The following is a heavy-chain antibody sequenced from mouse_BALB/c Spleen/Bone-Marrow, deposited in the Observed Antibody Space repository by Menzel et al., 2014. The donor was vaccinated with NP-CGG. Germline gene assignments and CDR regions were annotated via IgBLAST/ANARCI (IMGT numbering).Heavy chain of an antibody. D-gene: IGHD2-4*01. CDR3: ARGIYYDSTWFAY. J-gene: IGHJ3*01. V-gene: IGHV1-67*01. CDR1: GYTFTDYA. CDR2: ISTYSGNT. Sequence: QVQLQQSGPELVRPGVSVKISCKGSGYTFTDYAMHWVKQSHAKSLEWIGVISTYSGNTNYNQKFKGKATVTVDKSSSTAYMGLARLTSEDSAIYYCARGIYYDSTWFAYWGQGTLVTVSA.